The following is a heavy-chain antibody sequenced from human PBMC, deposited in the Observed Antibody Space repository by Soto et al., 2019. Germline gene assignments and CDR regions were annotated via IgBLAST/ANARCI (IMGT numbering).Heavy chain of an antibody. D-gene: IGHD3-22*01. CDR2: ISNSSSNT. CDR1: GFTFSSYS. Sequence: PGGSLRLSCAASGFTFSSYSMNWVRQAPGKGLEWVSSISNSSSNTYYADSVKGRFTISRDNSKNTLYLQMNSLRAEDTAVYYCARDRSNSRLYYRSYYMAVWGKGTTVTVSS. V-gene: IGHV3-21*01. J-gene: IGHJ6*03. CDR3: ARDRSNSRLYYRSYYMAV.